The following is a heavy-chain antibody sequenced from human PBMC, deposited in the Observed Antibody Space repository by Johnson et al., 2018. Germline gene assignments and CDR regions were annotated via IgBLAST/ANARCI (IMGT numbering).Heavy chain of an antibody. CDR3: ARDGTPYYYYMDV. V-gene: IGHV3-30*03. CDR1: GFTFSSYG. Sequence: QVQLVQSGGGVVQPGRSLRLSCAASGFTFSSYGMHWVRQAPGKGLEWVAVISYDGSNKYYADSVKGRFTISRDNSKNTLYLQMNSLRAEDTAVYYCARDGTPYYYYMDVWGKGTTVTVSS. D-gene: IGHD1-26*01. J-gene: IGHJ6*03. CDR2: ISYDGSNK.